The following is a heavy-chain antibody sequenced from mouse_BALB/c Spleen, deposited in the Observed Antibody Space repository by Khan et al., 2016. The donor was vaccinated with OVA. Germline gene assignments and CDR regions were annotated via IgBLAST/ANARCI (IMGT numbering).Heavy chain of an antibody. CDR2: MWGDGST. Sequence: VELVESGPGLVAPSQSLSITCTVSGFSLTNYGVNWVRQPPGKGLEWLGVMWGDGSTNFHSALKSRLIISKDNSQSQVFLELNSLQTDDTATYYCAKFTPDYYSIDYWGQGTSVTVSS. D-gene: IGHD1-1*01. V-gene: IGHV2-3*01. CDR3: AKFTPDYYSIDY. J-gene: IGHJ4*01. CDR1: GFSLTNYG.